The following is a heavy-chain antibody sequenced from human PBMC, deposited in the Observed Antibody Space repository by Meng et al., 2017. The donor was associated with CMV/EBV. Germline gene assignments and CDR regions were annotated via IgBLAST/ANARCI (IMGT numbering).Heavy chain of an antibody. V-gene: IGHV1-69*10. Sequence: SVKVSCKASGGTFSSYVLNWVRQAPGQGLEWMGGLIPMLDTPEYAQKFQGRVTITADKSTSTAYMELTGLTSDDTAVYYCAKRDGRSPWYFDLWGRGTLVTVSS. D-gene: IGHD3-16*01. CDR3: AKRDGRSPWYFDL. J-gene: IGHJ2*01. CDR2: LIPMLDTP. CDR1: GGTFSSYV.